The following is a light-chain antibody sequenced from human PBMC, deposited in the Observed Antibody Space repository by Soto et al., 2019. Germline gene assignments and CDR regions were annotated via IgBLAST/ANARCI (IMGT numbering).Light chain of an antibody. Sequence: EIVLTQAPGTLSLSPGDTATLSCRASQSVGSSYLAWYQQKPGQAPRLLMYSTSTRATGITDRFSVSGYGTDFTLTISGLAPEDFAVYYCKQFGPSPDTFGGGTKVDIK. CDR2: STS. CDR1: QSVGSSY. J-gene: IGKJ4*02. CDR3: KQFGPSPDT. V-gene: IGKV3-20*01.